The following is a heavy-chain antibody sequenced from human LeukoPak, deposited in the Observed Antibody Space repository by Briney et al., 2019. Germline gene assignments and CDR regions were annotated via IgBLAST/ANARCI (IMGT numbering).Heavy chain of an antibody. V-gene: IGHV3-30-3*01. J-gene: IGHJ4*02. Sequence: QAGGSLRLSCAASGFTFSSYAMHWVRQAPGKGLEWVAVISYDGSNKYYADSVKGRFTISRDNSKNTLYLQMNSLRAEDTAVYYCARDPSGGSGNNHYFDYWGQGTLVTVSS. CDR2: ISYDGSNK. D-gene: IGHD3-10*01. CDR1: GFTFSSYA. CDR3: ARDPSGGSGNNHYFDY.